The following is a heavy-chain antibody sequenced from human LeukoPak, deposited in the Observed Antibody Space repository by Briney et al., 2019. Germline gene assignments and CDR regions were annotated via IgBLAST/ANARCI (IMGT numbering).Heavy chain of an antibody. CDR3: ARYPSGYSSGWYRGRTNWFDP. J-gene: IGHJ5*02. CDR1: GGSISSYY. V-gene: IGHV4-59*01. Sequence: KPSETLSLTCTVSGGSISSYYWSWIRQPPGKGLEWIGYIYYSGSTNYNPSLKSRVTISVDTSKNQFSLKLSSVTAADTAVYYCARYPSGYSSGWYRGRTNWFDPWGQGTLVTVSS. CDR2: IYYSGST. D-gene: IGHD6-19*01.